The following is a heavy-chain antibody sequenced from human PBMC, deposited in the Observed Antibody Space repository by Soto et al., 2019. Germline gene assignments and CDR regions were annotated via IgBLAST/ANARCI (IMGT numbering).Heavy chain of an antibody. CDR3: ASTGYSSGWPPG. V-gene: IGHV1-69*13. CDR1: GGTFSSYA. J-gene: IGHJ4*02. D-gene: IGHD6-19*01. CDR2: IIPIFGTA. Sequence: ASVKVSCKASGGTFSSYAISWVRQAPGQGLEWMGGIIPIFGTANYAQKFQGRVTITADESTSTAYMELSSLRSEDTAVYYCASTGYSSGWPPGWGQGTLVTVS.